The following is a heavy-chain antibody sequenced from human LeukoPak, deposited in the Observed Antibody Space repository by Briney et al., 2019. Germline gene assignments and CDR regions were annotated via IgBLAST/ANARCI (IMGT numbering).Heavy chain of an antibody. J-gene: IGHJ4*02. CDR3: ARETIFFDS. V-gene: IGHV3-74*01. D-gene: IGHD3-9*01. CDR2: INSDGSST. CDR1: GFPLSSSW. Sequence: QPGGSLRLSCAASGFPLSSSWMHWVRQVPGKGLVWVSRINSDGSSTSYADSVKGRFTISRDNAKNTLYLQMHSLRAKDTAVYYCARETIFFDSWGQGTLVTVSS.